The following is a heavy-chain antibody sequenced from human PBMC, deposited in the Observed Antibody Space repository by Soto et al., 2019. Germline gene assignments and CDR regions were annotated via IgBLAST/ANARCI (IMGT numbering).Heavy chain of an antibody. D-gene: IGHD2-15*01. J-gene: IGHJ5*02. CDR1: GFTFSSYA. CDR2: ISGSGGST. V-gene: IGHV3-23*01. Sequence: PGGSLRLSCAASGFTFSSYAMSWVRQAPGKGLEWVSAISGSGGSTYYADSVKGRFTISRDNSKNTLYLQMNSLRAEDTAVYYCAKAGYRQKLVLWLDPWGQGTLVTVSS. CDR3: AKAGYRQKLVLWLDP.